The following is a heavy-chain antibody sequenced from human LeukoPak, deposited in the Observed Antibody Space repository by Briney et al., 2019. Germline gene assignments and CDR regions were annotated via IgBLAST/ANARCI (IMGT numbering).Heavy chain of an antibody. CDR2: ISSSSSYI. V-gene: IGHV3-21*01. Sequence: GGSLRLSCAASGFTFSSYSMNWVRQAPGKGLEWVSSISSSSSYIYYADSVKGRFTISRDNAKNSLYLQMNSLRAEDTAVYYCARDGYTYGNPWHFFENWGQGTLVTVSS. CDR3: ARDGYTYGNPWHFFEN. D-gene: IGHD5-18*01. J-gene: IGHJ4*02. CDR1: GFTFSSYS.